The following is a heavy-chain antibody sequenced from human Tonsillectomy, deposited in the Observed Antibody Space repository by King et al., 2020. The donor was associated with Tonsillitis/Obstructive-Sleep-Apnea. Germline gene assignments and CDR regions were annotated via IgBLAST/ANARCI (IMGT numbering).Heavy chain of an antibody. J-gene: IGHJ5*02. CDR3: TAEYCSSTSCYHT. CDR2: IKSKTDGGTT. CDR1: GFTFSNAW. D-gene: IGHD2-2*01. V-gene: IGHV3-15*01. Sequence: VQLVESGGGLVKPGGSLRLSCAASGFTFSNAWMSWVRQAPGKGLEWVGRIKSKTDGGTTDYAAPVKGRLTISRDDSKNTLYLQMNILKTEDTAVYYCTAEYCSSTSCYHTWGQGTLVTVSS.